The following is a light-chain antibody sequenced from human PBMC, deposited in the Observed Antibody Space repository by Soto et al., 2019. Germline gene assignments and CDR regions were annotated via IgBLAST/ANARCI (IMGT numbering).Light chain of an antibody. CDR3: QQRRTWPPLT. Sequence: EIVLTQSPATLSLSPGERATLSCRASQSVSNFLAWYQQKPGQAPRLLIYDASTRSTGIPARFGGSGSGTDFTPTISSLEPEDFAVYYCQQRRTWPPLTFGGGTKVEIK. CDR2: DAS. J-gene: IGKJ4*01. V-gene: IGKV3-11*01. CDR1: QSVSNF.